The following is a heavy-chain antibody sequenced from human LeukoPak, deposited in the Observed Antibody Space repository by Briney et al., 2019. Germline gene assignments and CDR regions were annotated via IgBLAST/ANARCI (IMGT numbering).Heavy chain of an antibody. V-gene: IGHV4-59*01. CDR1: GGSISSYY. CDR2: IYYSGST. D-gene: IGHD6-6*01. J-gene: IGHJ6*03. CDR3: ARGSYSSSSVYYYYYMDV. Sequence: PSETLSLTCTVSGGSISSYYWSWIRQPPGKGLEWIGYIYYSGSTNYNPSLKSRVTISVDTSKNPFSLKLSSVPAADTAVYYCARGSYSSSSVYYYYYMDVWGKGTTVTVSS.